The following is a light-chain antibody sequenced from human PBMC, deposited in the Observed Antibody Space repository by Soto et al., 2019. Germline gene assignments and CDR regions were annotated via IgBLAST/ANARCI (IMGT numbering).Light chain of an antibody. V-gene: IGLV8-61*01. CDR1: SGSVSTSYY. J-gene: IGLJ2*01. Sequence: QSVVTQEPSFSVSPGGTVTRTCGLSSGSVSTSYYPSWYQQTPGQPPRTLMYSTHTRSSGVPDRFSGSILGNKAALTITGAQADDECDYYCALYMGSGIDVFGGGTKLTVL. CDR2: STH. CDR3: ALYMGSGIDV.